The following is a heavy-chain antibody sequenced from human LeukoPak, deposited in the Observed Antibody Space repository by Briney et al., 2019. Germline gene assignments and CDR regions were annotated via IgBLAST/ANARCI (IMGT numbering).Heavy chain of an antibody. V-gene: IGHV4-34*01. Sequence: SETLSLTCAVYGGSFSGYYWSWIRQPPGKGLEWIGEINHSGSTNYNPSLKSRVTISVDTSKNQFSLKLSSVTAADTAVYYCARGGGLQNWFDPWGQGTLVTVS. J-gene: IGHJ5*02. D-gene: IGHD5-24*01. CDR2: INHSGST. CDR3: ARGGGLQNWFDP. CDR1: GGSFSGYY.